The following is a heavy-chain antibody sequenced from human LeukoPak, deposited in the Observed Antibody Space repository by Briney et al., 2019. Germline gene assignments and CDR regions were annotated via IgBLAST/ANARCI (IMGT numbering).Heavy chain of an antibody. CDR1: GGTFSSYA. J-gene: IGHJ4*02. D-gene: IGHD2-15*01. V-gene: IGHV1-2*02. CDR2: INPNSGGT. Sequence: GASVKVSCKASGGTFSSYAISWVRQAPGQGLEWMGWINPNSGGTNYAQKFQGRVTMTRDTSISTAYMELSRLRSDDTAVYYCARDVNIVVVVAAPKYYFDYWGQGTLVTVSS. CDR3: ARDVNIVVVVAAPKYYFDY.